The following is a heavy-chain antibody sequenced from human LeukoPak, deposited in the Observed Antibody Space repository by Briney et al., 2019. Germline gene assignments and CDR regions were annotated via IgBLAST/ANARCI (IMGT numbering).Heavy chain of an antibody. Sequence: GGSLRLSCAASGFTFSSYAMHWVRQAPGKGLEWVAVISYDGSSKYYADSVKGRFTISRDNSKNTLYLQMNSLRAEDTAVYYCATTRNLLWFGELFPAYFDYWGQGTLVTVSS. CDR1: GFTFSSYA. V-gene: IGHV3-30*04. CDR3: ATTRNLLWFGELFPAYFDY. D-gene: IGHD3-10*01. CDR2: ISYDGSSK. J-gene: IGHJ4*02.